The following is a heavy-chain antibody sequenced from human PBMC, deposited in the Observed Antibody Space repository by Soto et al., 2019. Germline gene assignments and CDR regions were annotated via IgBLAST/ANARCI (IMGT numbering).Heavy chain of an antibody. J-gene: IGHJ6*02. CDR2: IYHSGST. CDR1: GCSISSGGYS. D-gene: IGHD2-8*01. Sequence: QLQLQESGSGLVKPSQTLSLTCAVSGCSISSGGYSWSWIRQPPGKGLEWIGYIYHSGSTYYNPSLKRRVTVSVDQSKNQFALKLSSVTAADTEVYYCARGLKEDPYYSYGMDVWGQGTTVTVSS. V-gene: IGHV4-30-2*01. CDR3: ARGLKEDPYYSYGMDV.